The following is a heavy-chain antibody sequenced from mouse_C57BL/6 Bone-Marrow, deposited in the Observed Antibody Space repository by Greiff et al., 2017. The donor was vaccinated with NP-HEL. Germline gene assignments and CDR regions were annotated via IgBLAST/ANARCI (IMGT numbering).Heavy chain of an antibody. CDR2: INSDGGST. CDR1: EYEFPSHD. J-gene: IGHJ4*01. D-gene: IGHD2-4*01. CDR3: ARHDYDRRIYAMDY. V-gene: IGHV5-2*01. Sequence: DVMLVESGGGLVQPGESLKLSCESNEYEFPSHDMSWVRKTPEKRLELVAAINSDGGSTYYPDTMERRFIISRDNTKKTLYLQMSSLRSEDTALYYCARHDYDRRIYAMDYWGQGTSVTVSS.